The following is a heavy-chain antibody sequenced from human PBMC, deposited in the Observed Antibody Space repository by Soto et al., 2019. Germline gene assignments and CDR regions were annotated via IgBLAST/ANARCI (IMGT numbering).Heavy chain of an antibody. CDR3: ARLNWDGGY. Sequence: SETLSLTCTVSGGSISSGGYYWSWIRQHPGKGLEWIGYIYYSGSTFYNPSLKTRVTMSVDTSKNQFSLKLSSVTAADTAMYYCARLNWDGGYWGQGTQVTVSS. D-gene: IGHD1-20*01. CDR2: IYYSGST. J-gene: IGHJ4*02. CDR1: GGSISSGGYY. V-gene: IGHV4-31*03.